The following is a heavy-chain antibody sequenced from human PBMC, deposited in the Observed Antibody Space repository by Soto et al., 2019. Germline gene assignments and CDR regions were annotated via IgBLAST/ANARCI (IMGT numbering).Heavy chain of an antibody. CDR1: GFTFSSYA. Sequence: EVQLLESGGGLVQPGGSLRLSCAASGFTFSSYAMSWVRQARGKGLEWVSAISGSGGSTYYADSVKGRFTISRDNSKNTLYLQMNSLRAEDTAVYYCAKRITMVRGVLNFDYWGQGTLVTVSS. CDR2: ISGSGGST. CDR3: AKRITMVRGVLNFDY. J-gene: IGHJ4*02. D-gene: IGHD3-10*01. V-gene: IGHV3-23*01.